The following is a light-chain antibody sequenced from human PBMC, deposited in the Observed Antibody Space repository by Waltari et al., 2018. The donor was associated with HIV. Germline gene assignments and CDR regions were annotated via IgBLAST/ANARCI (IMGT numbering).Light chain of an antibody. J-gene: IGLJ2*01. V-gene: IGLV2-8*01. CDR3: SSYAGSLVV. Sequence: QSALTQPPSASGSPGQSVTISCTGTSSDVGGYNYVSWYQQHPGKAPKLMIYEVSKRPSGGPDRFSGSKSGNTASLTVSGLQAEDEADYYCSSYAGSLVVFGGGTKLTVL. CDR2: EVS. CDR1: SSDVGGYNY.